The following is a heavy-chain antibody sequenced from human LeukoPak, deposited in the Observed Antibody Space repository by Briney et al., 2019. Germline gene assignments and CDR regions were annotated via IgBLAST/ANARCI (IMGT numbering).Heavy chain of an antibody. D-gene: IGHD1-26*01. Sequence: GGSLRLSCAASGFIFSNYYMSWVRQAPGKGLEWVANIKQDGSEKFYVDSVKGRFTISRDNAKNSLYLQMNSLRAEDTAMYYCAREEYHLLFIWVSDAFDIWGQGTMVTVSS. CDR2: IKQDGSEK. V-gene: IGHV3-7*03. CDR3: AREEYHLLFIWVSDAFDI. J-gene: IGHJ3*02. CDR1: GFIFSNYY.